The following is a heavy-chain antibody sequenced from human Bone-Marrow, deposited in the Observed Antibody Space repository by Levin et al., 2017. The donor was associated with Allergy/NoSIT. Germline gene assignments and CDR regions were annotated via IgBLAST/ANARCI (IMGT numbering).Heavy chain of an antibody. Sequence: GESLKISCAASGFTFSSYAMHWVRQAPGKGLEWVAVISYDGSNKYYADSVKGRFTISRDNSKNTLYLQMNSLRAEDTAVYYCASFDSSGWYKAIGWFDPWGQGTLVTVSS. CDR1: GFTFSSYA. V-gene: IGHV3-30-3*01. CDR3: ASFDSSGWYKAIGWFDP. CDR2: ISYDGSNK. D-gene: IGHD6-19*01. J-gene: IGHJ5*02.